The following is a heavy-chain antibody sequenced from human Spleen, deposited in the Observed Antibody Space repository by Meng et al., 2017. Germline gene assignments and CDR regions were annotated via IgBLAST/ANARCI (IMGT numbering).Heavy chain of an antibody. CDR3: AKDLEDYYDSSGYYYYGMDV. CDR2: INSDGSTT. V-gene: IGHV3-74*01. D-gene: IGHD3-22*01. J-gene: IGHJ6*02. CDR1: GFTFSGYW. Sequence: GESLKISCAASGFTFSGYWMHWDRQTPGKGPVWVSRINSDGSTTTYADSVKGRFTISRDNSKNTLYLQMNSLRAEDTAVYYCAKDLEDYYDSSGYYYYGMDVWGQGTPVTVSS.